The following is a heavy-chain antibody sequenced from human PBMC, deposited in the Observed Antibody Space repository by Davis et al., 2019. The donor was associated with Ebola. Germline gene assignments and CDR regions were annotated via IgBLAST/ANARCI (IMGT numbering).Heavy chain of an antibody. CDR3: ANLQSGYDPPHELPFDY. CDR2: ISGSGGST. D-gene: IGHD5-12*01. J-gene: IGHJ4*02. CDR1: GFTFSSYA. V-gene: IGHV3-23*01. Sequence: PGGSLGLSCAASGFTFSSYAMSWVRQAPGKGLEWVSAISGSGGSTYYADSVKGRFTISRDNSKNTLYLQMNSLRAEDTAVYYCANLQSGYDPPHELPFDYWGQGTLVTVSS.